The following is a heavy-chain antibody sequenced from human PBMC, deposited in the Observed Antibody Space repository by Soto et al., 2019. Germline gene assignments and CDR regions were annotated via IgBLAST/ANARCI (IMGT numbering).Heavy chain of an antibody. CDR3: AAEQLGMGATYDAFDI. Sequence: SVKVSCKASGFTFTSSAVQWLRQXRGQRLEWIGWIVVGSGNTNYAQKFQERVTITRDMSTSTAYMELSSLRSEDTAVYYCAAEQLGMGATYDAFDIWGQGTMVTVSS. J-gene: IGHJ3*02. CDR1: GFTFTSSA. CDR2: IVVGSGNT. D-gene: IGHD1-26*01. V-gene: IGHV1-58*01.